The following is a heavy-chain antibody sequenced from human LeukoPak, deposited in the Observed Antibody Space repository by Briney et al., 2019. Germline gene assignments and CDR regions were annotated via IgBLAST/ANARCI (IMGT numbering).Heavy chain of an antibody. Sequence: SETLSLTCTVSGGSLGPCYYWGWIRQPPGKGLEWIGTFYYGGTTFYSPSLKSRVTISGDTSKDQFSLKLSSVTAADTAVYYCARRRITMVRGVNSNYYYYYMDVWGKGTTVTVSS. V-gene: IGHV4-39*01. CDR3: ARRRITMVRGVNSNYYYYYMDV. D-gene: IGHD3-10*01. J-gene: IGHJ6*03. CDR1: GGSLGPCYY. CDR2: FYYGGTT.